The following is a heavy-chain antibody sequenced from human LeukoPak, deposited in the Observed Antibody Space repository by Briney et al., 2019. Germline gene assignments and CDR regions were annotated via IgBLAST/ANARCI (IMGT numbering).Heavy chain of an antibody. CDR3: AGAAGGGFRFDP. CDR2: INPNSGGT. CDR1: GYTFTGYY. Sequence: ASVKVSCKASGYTFTGYYMHWLRQAPGQGLEWMGWINPNSGGTNYAQKFPGRVTMTRDTSISTAYMELSRLRSDDTAVYYCAGAAGGGFRFDPWGQGTLVTVSS. D-gene: IGHD3-16*01. V-gene: IGHV1-2*02. J-gene: IGHJ5*02.